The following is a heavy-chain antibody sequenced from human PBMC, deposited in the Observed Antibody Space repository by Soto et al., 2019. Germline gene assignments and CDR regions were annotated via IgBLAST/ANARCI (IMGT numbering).Heavy chain of an antibody. CDR2: IIPIFGTA. Sequence: QVQLVQSGAEVKKPGSSVKVSCKASGGTFSSYAISWVRQAPGQGLEWMGGIIPIFGTANYAQKFQGRVTITADESTSTAYMELSSLRSEDTAVYYWARGGGVVVPGANHYYYYGMDVWGQGTTVTVSS. CDR1: GGTFSSYA. V-gene: IGHV1-69*01. D-gene: IGHD2-2*01. CDR3: ARGGGVVVPGANHYYYYGMDV. J-gene: IGHJ6*02.